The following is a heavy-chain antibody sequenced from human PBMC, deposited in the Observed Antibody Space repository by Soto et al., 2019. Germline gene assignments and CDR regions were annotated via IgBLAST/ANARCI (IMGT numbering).Heavy chain of an antibody. CDR2: ISSSGSTI. J-gene: IGHJ6*02. CDR1: GFTFSSYE. V-gene: IGHV3-48*03. CDR3: AREGGVGYCSSTSCYGSGMDV. D-gene: IGHD2-2*01. Sequence: EVQLVESGGGLVQPGGSLRLSCAASGFTFSSYEMNWVRQAPGKGLEWVSYISSSGSTIYYADSVKGRFTISRDNAKXXXXXXXXXXRAEDTAVYYCAREGGVGYCSSTSCYGSGMDVWGQGTTVTVSS.